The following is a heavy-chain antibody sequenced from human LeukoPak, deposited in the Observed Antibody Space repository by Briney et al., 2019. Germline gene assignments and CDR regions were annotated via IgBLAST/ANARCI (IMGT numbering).Heavy chain of an antibody. J-gene: IGHJ5*02. D-gene: IGHD4-11*01. CDR1: GFTVSSNY. CDR3: ARARGDYIASWFDP. Sequence: GGSLRLSCAAAGFTVSSNYMSWVRQAPGKGLEWVSVIYSGGRTYYADSVKGRFTISRDNSKNTLYLQMNSLRAEDTAVYYCARARGDYIASWFDPWGQGTLVTVSS. V-gene: IGHV3-66*02. CDR2: IYSGGRT.